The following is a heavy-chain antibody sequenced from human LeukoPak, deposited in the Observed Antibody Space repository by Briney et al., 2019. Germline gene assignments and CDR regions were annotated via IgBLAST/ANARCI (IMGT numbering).Heavy chain of an antibody. Sequence: KASETLSLTCTVSGYSISSGYYWGWIRQPPGKGLEWIGSIYHSGSTYYNPSLKSRVTISVDTSKNQFSLKLSSVTAADTAVYYCARRGPGASYSGSYHTRFDYWGQGTLVTVSS. J-gene: IGHJ4*02. CDR1: GYSISSGYY. V-gene: IGHV4-38-2*02. CDR2: IYHSGST. CDR3: ARRGPGASYSGSYHTRFDY. D-gene: IGHD1-26*01.